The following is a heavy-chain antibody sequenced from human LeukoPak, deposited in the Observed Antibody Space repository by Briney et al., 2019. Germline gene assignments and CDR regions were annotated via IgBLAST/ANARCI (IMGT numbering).Heavy chain of an antibody. CDR1: GYTFTSYG. CDR2: INPSGGST. Sequence: ASVKVSCKASGYTFTSYGIRWVRQAPGQGLEWMGIINPSGGSTSYAQKFQGRVTMTRDTSTSTVYMELSSLRSEDTAVYYCARMWGYYDSSGYNAFDIWGQGTMVTVSS. V-gene: IGHV1-46*01. J-gene: IGHJ3*02. D-gene: IGHD3-22*01. CDR3: ARMWGYYDSSGYNAFDI.